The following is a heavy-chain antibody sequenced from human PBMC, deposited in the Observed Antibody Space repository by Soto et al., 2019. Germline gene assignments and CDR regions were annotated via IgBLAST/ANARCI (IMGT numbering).Heavy chain of an antibody. Sequence: EVQLEESGGGLVQPGGSLRLSCAASGFIFSNYYMSWVRQPPGKGLEWVANIKQDGSEKRYVDSVRGRFTISRDDAKNSLYLQMNSLRAEDTAAYYCARQILGSSTTFDPWGQGTLVIVSP. CDR3: ARQILGSSTTFDP. CDR2: IKQDGSEK. J-gene: IGHJ5*02. CDR1: GFIFSNYY. D-gene: IGHD1-26*01. V-gene: IGHV3-7*01.